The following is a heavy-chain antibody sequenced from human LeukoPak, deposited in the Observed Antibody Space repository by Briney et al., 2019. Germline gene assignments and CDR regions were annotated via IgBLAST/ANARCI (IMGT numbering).Heavy chain of an antibody. CDR2: IYYSGST. V-gene: IGHV4-59*01. J-gene: IGHJ4*02. CDR1: GGSISSYY. D-gene: IGHD3-22*01. CDR3: ARYYYDSSGFDY. Sequence: SETLSLTCTVSGGSISSYYWSWIRQPPGKGLEWIGYIYYSGSTNYNPSLKSRVTISVDTSKNQFSLKLSSVTAADTAVYYCARYYYDSSGFDYWGQGTLVTVSS.